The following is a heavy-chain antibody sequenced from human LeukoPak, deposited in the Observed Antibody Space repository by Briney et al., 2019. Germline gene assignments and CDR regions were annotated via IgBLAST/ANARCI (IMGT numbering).Heavy chain of an antibody. Sequence: PSETLSLTCTVSGGSISSVAYYWSWFRQHPGKGLEWIGYILDSGSTYYNPSLKSRVTISVDTSKMQFSLKSSSVTAADTAVYYCARLLSGAAGTPDYWGQGTLVTVSA. CDR3: ARLLSGAAGTPDY. V-gene: IGHV4-31*03. D-gene: IGHD6-13*01. CDR2: ILDSGST. J-gene: IGHJ4*02. CDR1: GGSISSVAYY.